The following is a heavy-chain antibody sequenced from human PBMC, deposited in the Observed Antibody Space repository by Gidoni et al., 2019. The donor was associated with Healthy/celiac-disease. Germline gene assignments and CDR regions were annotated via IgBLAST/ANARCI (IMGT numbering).Heavy chain of an antibody. CDR2: ISYDGSNK. V-gene: IGHV3-30*04. CDR3: ARDMAAAASYYFDY. J-gene: IGHJ4*02. Sequence: QVQLVESGGGLVQPGRSLRIPCAASGFPFSSYAMHWVRQAPGKGLEWVAVISYDGSNKYYADSVKGRFTISRDNSKNTLYLQMNSLRAEDTAVYYCARDMAAAASYYFDYWGQGTLVTVSS. CDR1: GFPFSSYA. D-gene: IGHD6-13*01.